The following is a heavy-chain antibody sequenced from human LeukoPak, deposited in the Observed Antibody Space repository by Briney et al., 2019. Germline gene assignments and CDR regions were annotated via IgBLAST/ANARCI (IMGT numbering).Heavy chain of an antibody. CDR2: IYYSGST. CDR1: GGSISSYY. CDR3: AREALHRYPPWYYYYYYMDV. J-gene: IGHJ6*03. V-gene: IGHV4-59*01. Sequence: SETLSLTCTDSGGSISSYYWSWIRQPPGKGLEWIGYIYYSGSTNYNPSLKSRVTISVDTSKNQFSLKLSSVTAADTAVYYCAREALHRYPPWYYYYYYMDVWGKGTTVTASS. D-gene: IGHD1-14*01.